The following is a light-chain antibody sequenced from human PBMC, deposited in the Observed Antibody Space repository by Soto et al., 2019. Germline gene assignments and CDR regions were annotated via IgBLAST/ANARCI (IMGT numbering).Light chain of an antibody. J-gene: IGLJ1*01. Sequence: QSVLTQPPSVSGAPGQRITISCTGSSSNIGAGYDVHWYRQLPGTAPKLLIFADTKRPSGVPDRFSGSKSGNTASLTVSGLQAEDEADYYCSSYGGRYNYVFGTGTKVTVL. CDR2: ADT. CDR3: SSYGGRYNYV. V-gene: IGLV1-40*01. CDR1: SSNIGAGYD.